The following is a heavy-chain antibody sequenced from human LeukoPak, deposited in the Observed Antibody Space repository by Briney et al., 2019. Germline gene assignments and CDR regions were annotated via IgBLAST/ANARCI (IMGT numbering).Heavy chain of an antibody. V-gene: IGHV3-30*04. CDR3: AREPRGPYYYYYYGMDV. Sequence: GRSLRLSCAASGFTFSSYAMHWVRQAPGKGLEGVAVISYDGSNKYYADSVKGRFTISRDNSKNTLYLQMNSLRAEDTAVYYCAREPRGPYYYYYYGMDVWGQGTTVTVSS. J-gene: IGHJ6*02. CDR2: ISYDGSNK. CDR1: GFTFSSYA.